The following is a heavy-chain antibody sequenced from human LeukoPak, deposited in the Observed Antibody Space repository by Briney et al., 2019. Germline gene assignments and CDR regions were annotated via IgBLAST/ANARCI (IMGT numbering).Heavy chain of an antibody. D-gene: IGHD3-10*01. Sequence: GGSLRLSCAASGFTFSSYEMNWVRQAPGKGLEWVSYISSSGSTIYYADSVKGRFTISRDNSKNTLYLQMNSLRAEDTAVYYCAKEGPYGSGTFDYWGQGTRVTVSS. V-gene: IGHV3-48*03. CDR2: ISSSGSTI. J-gene: IGHJ4*02. CDR1: GFTFSSYE. CDR3: AKEGPYGSGTFDY.